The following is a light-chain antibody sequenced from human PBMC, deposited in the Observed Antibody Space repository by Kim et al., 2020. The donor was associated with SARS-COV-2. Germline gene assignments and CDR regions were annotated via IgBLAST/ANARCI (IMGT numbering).Light chain of an antibody. CDR2: EVS. CDR3: CSYVV. V-gene: IGLV2-23*02. Sequence: VSGSTGQSITISCTGTSSDGGNYNLVSWYQQHPGKAPKRMIYEVSKRPSGVSNRFSGSKSGNTASLTISGLQAEDEADYYCCSYVVFGGGTQLTVL. J-gene: IGLJ2*01. CDR1: SSDGGNYNL.